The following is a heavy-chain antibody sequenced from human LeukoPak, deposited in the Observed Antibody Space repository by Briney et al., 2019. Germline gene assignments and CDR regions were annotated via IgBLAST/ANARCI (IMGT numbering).Heavy chain of an antibody. D-gene: IGHD3-16*02. Sequence: ASVKVSCKTSGYTFTRYYMQWVRQAPGHGLEWMGIINPISGATDYAQKFQGRVTMTRDTSTSKVYMELSSLRSEDTAMYYCARLPYRDGVAQDYWGQGTLVTVSS. CDR1: GYTFTRYY. CDR2: INPISGAT. CDR3: ARLPYRDGVAQDY. V-gene: IGHV1-46*01. J-gene: IGHJ4*02.